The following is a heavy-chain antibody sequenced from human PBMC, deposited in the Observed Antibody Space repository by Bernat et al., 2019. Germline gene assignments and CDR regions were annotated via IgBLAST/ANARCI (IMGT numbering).Heavy chain of an antibody. CDR2: ISGYNGDT. CDR3: ARDYQYFYDSGGFYTDDTFDI. D-gene: IGHD3-22*01. Sequence: QVHLVQSGVEVKKPGASVKVSCKASGYTFTSYGLSWVRQAPGQGLEWMGWISGYNGDTNYAQKLRGRVTMTTDTSTSTAYMELRSLRSDDTAVYYCARDYQYFYDSGGFYTDDTFDIWGQGTMVTVSS. V-gene: IGHV1-18*01. CDR1: GYTFTSYG. J-gene: IGHJ3*02.